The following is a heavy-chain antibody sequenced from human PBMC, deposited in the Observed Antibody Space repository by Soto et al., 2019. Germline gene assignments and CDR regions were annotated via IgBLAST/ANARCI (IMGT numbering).Heavy chain of an antibody. CDR1: GFTFSSYR. CDR2: INSNSSST. CDR3: ARVFGGYSSGWSQGYYSYYGMDV. V-gene: IGHV3-74*01. Sequence: GGSLRLSCAASGFTFSSYRMHWVRQAPGKGLVWVSRINSNSSSTSYADSVKGRFTISRDNAKNTLNLQMNSLRAEDTAVYYCARVFGGYSSGWSQGYYSYYGMDVWGQGTMVTVSS. D-gene: IGHD6-19*01. J-gene: IGHJ6*02.